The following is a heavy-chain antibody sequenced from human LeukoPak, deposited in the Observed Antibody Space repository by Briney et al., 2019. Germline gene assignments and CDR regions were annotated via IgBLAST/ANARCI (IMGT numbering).Heavy chain of an antibody. J-gene: IGHJ6*03. CDR3: AESGGSCSGVSCYYYYYMDV. Sequence: GGSLRLSCAASGFTFSSYASSWVRRAPGKGLEWVSTISGSGGGTYYADSVKGRFTISRDNSKNTLYLQMNSLRAEDTAVYYSAESGGSCSGVSCYYYYYMDVWGKGTTVTVS. V-gene: IGHV3-23*01. CDR2: ISGSGGGT. CDR1: GFTFSSYA. D-gene: IGHD2-15*01.